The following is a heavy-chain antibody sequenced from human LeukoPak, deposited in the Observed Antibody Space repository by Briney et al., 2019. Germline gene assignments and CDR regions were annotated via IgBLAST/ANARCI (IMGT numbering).Heavy chain of an antibody. J-gene: IGHJ4*02. V-gene: IGHV4-34*01. CDR1: GWSFSGYY. CDR2: INHSGST. D-gene: IGHD3-3*01. Sequence: SETLSLTCAVYGWSFSGYYWSWIRQPPGKGLEWIGEINHSGSTNYNPSLKSRVTISVDTSKNQFSLKLSSVTAADTAVYYCARGATWYYDFWSGYYHWGQGTLVTVSS. CDR3: ARGATWYYDFWSGYYH.